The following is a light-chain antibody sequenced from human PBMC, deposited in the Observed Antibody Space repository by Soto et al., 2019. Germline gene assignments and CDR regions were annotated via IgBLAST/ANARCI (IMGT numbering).Light chain of an antibody. CDR2: DVS. CDR3: CSSAVSYTSSYV. J-gene: IGLJ1*01. CDR1: SSDVGGYNY. V-gene: IGLV2-11*01. Sequence: SXTGTSSDVGGYNYVSWYQQHPGKAPKLTIYDVSKRPSGVPDRFSGSKSGNTASLTISGLQAEYEADYYSCSSAVSYTSSYVFGTGTKVTVL.